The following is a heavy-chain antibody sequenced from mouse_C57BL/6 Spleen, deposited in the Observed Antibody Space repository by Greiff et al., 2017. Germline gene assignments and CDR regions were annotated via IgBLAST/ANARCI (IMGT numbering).Heavy chain of an antibody. CDR2: ISDGGSYT. V-gene: IGHV5-4*01. J-gene: IGHJ3*01. CDR3: DRDDPFAY. Sequence: EVKLMESGGGLVKPGGSLKLSCAASGFTFSSYAMSWVRQTPEKRLEWVATISDGGSYTYYPDNVKGRFTIARDNAKNNQYLQMSHLKSEDTAMYYCDRDDPFAYWGQGTLVTVSA. CDR1: GFTFSSYA.